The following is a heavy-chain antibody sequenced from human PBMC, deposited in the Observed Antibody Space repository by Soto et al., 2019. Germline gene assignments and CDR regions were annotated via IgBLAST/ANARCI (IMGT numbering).Heavy chain of an antibody. V-gene: IGHV1-46*03. D-gene: IGHD2-15*01. Sequence: QVVLSGAEVRKPGASVKVSCKSSGYSFTTYYIHWFRQAPGQGLEWMAIINPNGSSTNYAHKFQSRVTMTRDMSETTVHMELSSLRSDDTAVYYCAGFSSSRGCPPVPWNWGRRTMVTLTS. CDR2: INPNGSST. J-gene: IGHJ3*01. CDR3: AGFSSSRGCPPVPWN. CDR1: GYSFTTYY.